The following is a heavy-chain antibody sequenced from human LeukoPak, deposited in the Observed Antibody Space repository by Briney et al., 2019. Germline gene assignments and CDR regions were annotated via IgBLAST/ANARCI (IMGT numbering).Heavy chain of an antibody. CDR2: IIPTFGTA. V-gene: IGHV1-69*06. J-gene: IGHJ4*02. D-gene: IGHD3-22*01. CDR1: GGTFSGYA. CDR3: ARALGYYDSSGLDY. Sequence: GASVKVSCKASGGTFSGYAISWVRQAPGQGLEWMGRIIPTFGTANYAQKFQGRVTITADKSTSTAYMELSSLRSEDTAVYYCARALGYYDSSGLDYWGQGTLVTVSS.